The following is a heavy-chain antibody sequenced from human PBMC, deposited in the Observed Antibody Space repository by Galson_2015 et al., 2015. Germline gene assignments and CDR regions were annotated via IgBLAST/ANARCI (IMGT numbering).Heavy chain of an antibody. V-gene: IGHV3-21*03. CDR3: TRALYGSGSFWDY. CDR1: GFTFSSYS. J-gene: IGHJ4*02. CDR2: ISSSSYI. Sequence: SLRLSCAASGFTFSSYSMNWVRQAPGKGLEWVSSISSSSYIYYADSVKGRFTISRDDSKSIAYLQMNSLKTEDTAVYYCTRALYGSGSFWDYWGQGTLVTVSS. D-gene: IGHD3-10*01.